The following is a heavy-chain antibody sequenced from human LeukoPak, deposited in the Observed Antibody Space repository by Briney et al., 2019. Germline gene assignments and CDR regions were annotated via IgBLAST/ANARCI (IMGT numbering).Heavy chain of an antibody. Sequence: GGSLRLSCVVSEFTFSDYYMSWIRQVPGKGLEWISYISGSGATIYYAAYVKGRFTITRDNAKNSLYMQMNDLRSGDTAVYYCVRGARGSRSGFDYWGQGTLVTVSS. CDR1: EFTFSDYY. J-gene: IGHJ4*02. CDR2: ISGSGATI. D-gene: IGHD3-10*01. V-gene: IGHV3-11*01. CDR3: VRGARGSRSGFDY.